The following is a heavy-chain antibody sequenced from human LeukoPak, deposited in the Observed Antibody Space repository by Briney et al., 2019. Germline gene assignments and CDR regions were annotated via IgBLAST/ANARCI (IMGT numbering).Heavy chain of an antibody. CDR1: GFTFSSYA. V-gene: IGHV3-23*01. CDR3: AKDKPLAAAGHDWFDP. CDR2: TGSGGST. D-gene: IGHD6-13*01. Sequence: GGSLRLSCAASGFTFSSYAMNWVRQAPGKGLEWVSATGSGGSTYYADSVKGRFTISRDNSKNTLYLQMNSLRAEDTAVYYCAKDKPLAAAGHDWFDPWGQGTLVTVSS. J-gene: IGHJ5*02.